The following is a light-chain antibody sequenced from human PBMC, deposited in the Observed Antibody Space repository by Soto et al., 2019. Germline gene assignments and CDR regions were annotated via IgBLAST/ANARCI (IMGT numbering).Light chain of an antibody. V-gene: IGLV2-8*01. Sequence: QPALTQPPSASGSPGQSVTISCTRTSSDVGGYNYVSWYQQHPGKAPKLMIYEVSKRPSGVPDRFSGSKSGNTASLTVSGLQAEDEADYYCSSYAGSILFGTGTKVTVL. CDR3: SSYAGSIL. J-gene: IGLJ1*01. CDR2: EVS. CDR1: SSDVGGYNY.